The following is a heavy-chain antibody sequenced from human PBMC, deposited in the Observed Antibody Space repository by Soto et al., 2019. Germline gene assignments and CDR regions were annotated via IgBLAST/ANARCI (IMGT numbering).Heavy chain of an antibody. V-gene: IGHV4-59*01. CDR1: GGSISSYY. CDR3: AASDYGDYDDAFDI. CDR2: IYYSGST. Sequence: ASETLSLTCTVSGGSISSYYWSWIRQPPGKGLEWIGYIYYSGSTNYNPSLKSRVTISVDTSKNQFSLKLSSVTAADTAVYYCAASDYGDYDDAFDIWGQGTMVTVSS. J-gene: IGHJ3*02. D-gene: IGHD4-17*01.